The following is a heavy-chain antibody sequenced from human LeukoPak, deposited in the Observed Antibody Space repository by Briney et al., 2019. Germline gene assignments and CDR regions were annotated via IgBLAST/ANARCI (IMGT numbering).Heavy chain of an antibody. J-gene: IGHJ4*02. D-gene: IGHD6-19*01. CDR1: GGSISSSNYY. CDR2: ISNRGST. V-gene: IGHV4-39*01. CDR3: ARQRAVAGTEDY. Sequence: SETLFLTCTVSGGSISSSNYYWGWIRQPPGKGLEWIGTISNRGSTYYNPSLKSRVTTSVDTSKNQLSLKLSSVTAADTAIFYCARQRAVAGTEDYWGQGTLVTVSS.